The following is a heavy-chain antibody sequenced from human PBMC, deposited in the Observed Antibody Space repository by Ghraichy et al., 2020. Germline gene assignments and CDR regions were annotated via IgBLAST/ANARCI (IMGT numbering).Heavy chain of an antibody. CDR2: IRHDGSTK. CDR3: VKDWYSSGWYFYYGLDD. J-gene: IGHJ6*02. D-gene: IGHD6-19*01. Sequence: GGSLRLSCVASGFVFSNYGMHWVRQAPGKGLEWAAFIRHDGSTKYYADSVKGRFTISRDNPKSTLYLQMNSLRAEDTAVYFCVKDWYSSGWYFYYGLDDWGQGTTVTVSS. V-gene: IGHV3-30*02. CDR1: GFVFSNYG.